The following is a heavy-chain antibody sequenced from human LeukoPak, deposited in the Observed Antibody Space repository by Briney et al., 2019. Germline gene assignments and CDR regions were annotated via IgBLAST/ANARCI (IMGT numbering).Heavy chain of an antibody. CDR1: GGTFSSYA. V-gene: IGHV1-69*01. D-gene: IGHD2-15*01. J-gene: IGHJ6*03. CDR2: ILPIFGTP. CDR3: ARAGGYCSGGSCYTYLDV. Sequence: SVKVSCKASGGTFSSYAISWVRQAPGQALEWMGGILPIFGTPNYAQKFQGRVTIIADESTTTAYLELRSLRSEDTAVYYCARAGGYCSGGSCYTYLDVWGKGTTVTISS.